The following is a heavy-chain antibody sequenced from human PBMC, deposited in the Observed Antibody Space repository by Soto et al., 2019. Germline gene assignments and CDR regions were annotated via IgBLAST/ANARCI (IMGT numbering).Heavy chain of an antibody. V-gene: IGHV1-18*01. D-gene: IGHD2-15*01. Sequence: QVQLVQSGAEVKKPGASVKVSCKASGYTFTSYGISWVRQAPGQGLEWMGWTSAYNGNTTYAQKLQGRVTMTTDTTTSTAYMELRSLRSDDTAVYYCAREGYCSGGSCYRLEDMDGWGQGTTVTVSS. CDR1: GYTFTSYG. CDR2: TSAYNGNT. J-gene: IGHJ6*02. CDR3: AREGYCSGGSCYRLEDMDG.